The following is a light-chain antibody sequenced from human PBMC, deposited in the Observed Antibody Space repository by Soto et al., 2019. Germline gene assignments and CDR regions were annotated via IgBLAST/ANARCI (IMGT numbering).Light chain of an antibody. V-gene: IGKV1-5*03. CDR1: QTISSW. CDR2: KAS. J-gene: IGKJ1*01. Sequence: DIQMTQSPSTLSGSVGDRVTITCRASQTISSWLAWYQQKPGKAPKLLIYKASTLKSGVPSRFSGSGSGTEFTLNISSLHPDDFATYSCQHYNIYSEAFGQGTKVEL. CDR3: QHYNIYSEA.